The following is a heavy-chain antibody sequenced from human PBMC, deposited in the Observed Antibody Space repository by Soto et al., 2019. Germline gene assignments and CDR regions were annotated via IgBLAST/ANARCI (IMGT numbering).Heavy chain of an antibody. CDR3: ARDRGYDAHDYYYNAMDV. Sequence: GGSLRLSCAAPGSTFSSYTFHWVRQAPGKGLEWVSCITGSGDLTHYAESVKGRFTISRDNAKNSLYLQMNSLRAEDTAVYYCARDRGYDAHDYYYNAMDVWGQGTTVTVSS. D-gene: IGHD2-15*01. CDR2: ITGSGDLT. CDR1: GSTFSSYT. V-gene: IGHV3-21*01. J-gene: IGHJ6*02.